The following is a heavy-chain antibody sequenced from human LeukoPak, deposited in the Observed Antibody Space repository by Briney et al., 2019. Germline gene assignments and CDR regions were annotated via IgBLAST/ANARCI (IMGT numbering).Heavy chain of an antibody. CDR3: AKIYCSSTSCSRFYRSY. V-gene: IGHV3-23*01. J-gene: IGHJ4*02. Sequence: PGGSLRLSCAASGFTFSSYAMSWVRQAPGKGLEWVSAISGSGGSTYYADSVKGRFTISRDNSKNTLYLQMNSLRAEDTAVYYCAKIYCSSTSCSRFYRSYWGQGTLVTVSS. CDR2: ISGSGGST. D-gene: IGHD2-2*01. CDR1: GFTFSSYA.